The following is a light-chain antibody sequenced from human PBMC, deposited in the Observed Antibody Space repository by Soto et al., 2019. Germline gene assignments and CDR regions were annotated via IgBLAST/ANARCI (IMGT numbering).Light chain of an antibody. Sequence: QSALTQPASVSGSPGQSITISCTGTSSDVGGYNYVSWYQQHPGKAPKLMIFEVSNRPSGVSHRFSGSKSGNTASLTISGLQAEDEADYYCNSYTSSSTRVFGGGTKLTV. CDR2: EVS. CDR1: SSDVGGYNY. V-gene: IGLV2-14*01. CDR3: NSYTSSSTRV. J-gene: IGLJ3*02.